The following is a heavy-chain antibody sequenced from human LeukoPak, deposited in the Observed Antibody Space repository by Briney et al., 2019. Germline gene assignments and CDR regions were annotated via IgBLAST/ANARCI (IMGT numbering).Heavy chain of an antibody. CDR2: INHSGST. CDR3: ARRELGTDY. Sequence: SETLSLTCGVYGGSFSGYYWSWIRQPPGKGLEWIGEINHSGSTNYNPSLKSRVTISVDTSKNQFSLKLSSVTAADTAVYYCARRELGTDYWAQGTLVTVSS. V-gene: IGHV4-34*01. D-gene: IGHD6-6*01. CDR1: GGSFSGYY. J-gene: IGHJ4*02.